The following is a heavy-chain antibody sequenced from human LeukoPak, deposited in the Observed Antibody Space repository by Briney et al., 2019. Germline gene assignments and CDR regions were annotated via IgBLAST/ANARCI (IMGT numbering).Heavy chain of an antibody. CDR2: IWYDGSNK. CDR3: AKSSYYDASGYYREYYFDY. J-gene: IGHJ4*02. V-gene: IGHV3-33*03. CDR1: GFTFSNYG. D-gene: IGHD3-22*01. Sequence: GRSLRLSCAASGFTFSNYGMHWVRQAPGKGLEWVAVIWYDGSNKYYADSVKGRFTISRDNSKNTLYLQMNSLRAEDTAVYYCAKSSYYDASGYYREYYFDYWGQGTLVTVSS.